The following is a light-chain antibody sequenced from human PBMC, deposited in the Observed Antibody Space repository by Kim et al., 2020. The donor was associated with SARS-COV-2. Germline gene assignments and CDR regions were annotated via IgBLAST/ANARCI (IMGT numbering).Light chain of an antibody. J-gene: IGLJ1*01. CDR2: GNS. V-gene: IGLV1-40*01. Sequence: GQRVTISCTGSSSNIGAGYDVHWYQQLPGTAPKLLIYGNSNRPSGVPDRFSGSKSGTSASLAITGLQAEDEADYYCQSYDSSLSGCFGTGTKVTVL. CDR1: SSNIGAGYD. CDR3: QSYDSSLSGC.